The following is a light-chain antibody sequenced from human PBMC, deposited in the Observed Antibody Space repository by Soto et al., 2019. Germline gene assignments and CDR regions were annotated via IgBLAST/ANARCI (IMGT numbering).Light chain of an antibody. J-gene: IGKJ2*01. Sequence: DIQMTQSPSTLSASVGDRVTLTCRASQSISTWLAWYQQKPGKAPKILIYKASNVESGVPSRFSGSGSGTEFTLTITSLQPDDFATYYCQQYNSYSRTFGQGTKLEIK. CDR2: KAS. CDR1: QSISTW. CDR3: QQYNSYSRT. V-gene: IGKV1-5*03.